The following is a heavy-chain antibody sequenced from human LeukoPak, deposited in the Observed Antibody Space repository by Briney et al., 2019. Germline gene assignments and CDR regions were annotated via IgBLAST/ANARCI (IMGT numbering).Heavy chain of an antibody. CDR1: GYTFTNYW. CDR3: ARRISGYYIDY. CDR2: IWPSDSAT. Sequence: GESLQISCKGSGYTFTNYWIGWVHQMPGKGLEWMGIIWPSDSATRYSPSFQGQVTISADKSINTAYLQWSSLKASDTAIYFCARRISGYYIDYWGQGTLVTVSS. J-gene: IGHJ4*02. V-gene: IGHV5-51*07. D-gene: IGHD1-26*01.